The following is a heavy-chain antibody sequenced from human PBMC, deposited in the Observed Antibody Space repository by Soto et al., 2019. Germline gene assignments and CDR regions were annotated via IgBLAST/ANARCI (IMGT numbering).Heavy chain of an antibody. J-gene: IGHJ6*03. D-gene: IGHD5-12*01. Sequence: PGGSLRLSCAASGFTVSSYAMSWVRQAPGKGLEWVSAISGSGGSTYYADSVKGRFTISRDNSKYTLYLQMNSLRAEDTAVYYCARDRGSGYSGYDYYYYMDVWGKGTTVTVSS. CDR2: ISGSGGST. V-gene: IGHV3-23*01. CDR1: GFTVSSYA. CDR3: ARDRGSGYSGYDYYYYMDV.